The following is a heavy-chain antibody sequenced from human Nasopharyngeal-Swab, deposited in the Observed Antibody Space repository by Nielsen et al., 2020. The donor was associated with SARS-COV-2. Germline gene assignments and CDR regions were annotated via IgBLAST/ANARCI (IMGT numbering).Heavy chain of an antibody. D-gene: IGHD3-10*01. Sequence: GESLKISCAASGFTVSSNYMSWVRQAPGKGLEWVSSISSSSSYIYYADSVKGRFTISRDNAKNSLYLQMNSLRAEDTAVYYCARDSYYGSGSYAFDIWGQGTMVTVSS. J-gene: IGHJ3*02. CDR2: ISSSSSYI. CDR3: ARDSYYGSGSYAFDI. V-gene: IGHV3-21*01. CDR1: GFTVSSNY.